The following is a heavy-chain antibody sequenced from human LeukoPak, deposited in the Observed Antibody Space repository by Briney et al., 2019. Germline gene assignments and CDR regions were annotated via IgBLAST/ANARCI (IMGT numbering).Heavy chain of an antibody. D-gene: IGHD6-13*01. Sequence: GGSLRLSCAASGFSFSGHWMHWARQLPGKGLVWVSRISPTGSTTSYADSVKGRFTVSRDNAKNTLYLQVNNLRAEDTAVYYCARGPSSNWSGLNFWGQGTLLTVSS. CDR3: ARGPSSNWSGLNF. CDR2: ISPTGSTT. J-gene: IGHJ4*02. CDR1: GFSFSGHW. V-gene: IGHV3-74*01.